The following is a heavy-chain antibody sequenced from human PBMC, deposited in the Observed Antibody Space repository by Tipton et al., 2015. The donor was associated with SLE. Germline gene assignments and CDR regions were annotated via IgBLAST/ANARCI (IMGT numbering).Heavy chain of an antibody. V-gene: IGHV4-61*02. CDR2: IYTSGST. Sequence: TLPLTCTVSGGSISSGSYYWSWIRQPAGKGLEWIGRIYTSGSTNYNPSLKSRVTISVDTSKNQFSLKLSSVTAADTAVYYCARDRRGWYFDLWGRGTLVTVSS. CDR1: GGSISSGSYY. J-gene: IGHJ2*01. CDR3: ARDRRGWYFDL. D-gene: IGHD3-10*01.